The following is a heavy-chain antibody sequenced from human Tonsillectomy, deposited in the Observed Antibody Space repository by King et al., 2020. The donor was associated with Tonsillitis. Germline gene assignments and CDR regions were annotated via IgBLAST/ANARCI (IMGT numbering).Heavy chain of an antibody. D-gene: IGHD3-22*01. V-gene: IGHV3-11*01. CDR1: GFTFSDNY. Sequence: QLVQSGGGLVKPGGSLRLSCAASGFTFSDNYLSWIRLAPGTGLGGGSYISSSGRTIYSADSVKGQFTISRDNAKNSLYLQMNSLRAEDTAVYYCARDALPYYYDSSGYLFDYWGQGTLVTVSS. CDR3: ARDALPYYYDSSGYLFDY. CDR2: ISSSGRTI. J-gene: IGHJ4*02.